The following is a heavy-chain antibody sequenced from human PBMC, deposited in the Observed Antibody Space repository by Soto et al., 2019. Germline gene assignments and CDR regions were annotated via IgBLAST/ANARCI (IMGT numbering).Heavy chain of an antibody. Sequence: GASVKVSCKASGYTFTNYYMHWVRQAPGQGLEWMGIINPSGGSTTYAQRFQGRVIMTRDTSASTVYMELSSLRSEDTAVYYCASSVEMATIKPSAGFDYWG. J-gene: IGHJ4*01. CDR1: GYTFTNYY. CDR2: INPSGGST. V-gene: IGHV1-46*03. CDR3: ASSVEMATIKPSAGFDY. D-gene: IGHD5-12*01.